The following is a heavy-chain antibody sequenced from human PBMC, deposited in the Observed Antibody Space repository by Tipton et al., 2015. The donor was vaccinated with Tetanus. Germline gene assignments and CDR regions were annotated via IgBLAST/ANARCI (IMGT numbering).Heavy chain of an antibody. CDR2: IYYSGST. V-gene: IGHV4-31*03. D-gene: IGHD5-12*01. Sequence: TLSLTCTVSGASISSGGYYWSWIRQHPGKGLEWVGYIYYSGSTYYNPSLKSRVTISVDTSKNQFSLKLSSVTAADTAVYYCARVRRGATTDLDYWGQGTLVTVSS. CDR1: GASISSGGYY. J-gene: IGHJ4*02. CDR3: ARVRRGATTDLDY.